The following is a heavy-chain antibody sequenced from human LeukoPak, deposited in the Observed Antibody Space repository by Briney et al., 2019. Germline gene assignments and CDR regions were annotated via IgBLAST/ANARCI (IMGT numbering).Heavy chain of an antibody. CDR2: INHSGST. V-gene: IGHV4-34*01. CDR1: GGSFSGYY. D-gene: IGHD3-10*01. J-gene: IGHJ6*02. CDR3: ARVGRADVYYYYGMDV. Sequence: SETLSLTCAVYGGSFSGYYWSWIRQPPGKGLEWIGEINHSGSTNYNPSLKSRVTISVGTSKNQFSLKLSSVTAADTAVYYCARVGRADVYYYYGMDVWGQGTTVTVSS.